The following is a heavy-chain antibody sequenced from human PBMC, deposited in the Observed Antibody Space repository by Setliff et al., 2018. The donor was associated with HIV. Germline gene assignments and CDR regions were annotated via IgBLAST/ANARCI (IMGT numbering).Heavy chain of an antibody. CDR3: ARELLRSWDGSENSYKPYYFDY. Sequence: SETLSLTCAVSGYATSSGYYWGWIRRPPGKGLEWIGSIYNRGSTYYNPSLKSRVTISVDTSKNQFSLKLSSVTAADTAVYYCARELLRSWDGSENSYKPYYFDYWGQGTLVTVSS. D-gene: IGHD3-10*01. J-gene: IGHJ4*02. V-gene: IGHV4-38-2*02. CDR2: IYNRGST. CDR1: GYATSSGYY.